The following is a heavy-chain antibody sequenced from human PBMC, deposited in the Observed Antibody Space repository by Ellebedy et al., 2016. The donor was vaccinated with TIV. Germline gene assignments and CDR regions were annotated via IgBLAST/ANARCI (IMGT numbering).Heavy chain of an antibody. CDR3: SRVDLGLAFHS. J-gene: IGHJ4*02. D-gene: IGHD3/OR15-3a*01. CDR1: GFSVSANY. V-gene: IGHV3-53*01. CDR2: IYSSGIT. Sequence: GGSLRLSCAVSGFSVSANYMSWVRQPPGKGLEWVSIIYSSGITYYPESVKGRFTISRDTSKKTVSLQNKSLRAEDTAVYYCSRVDLGLAFHSWGRGTLVTVSS.